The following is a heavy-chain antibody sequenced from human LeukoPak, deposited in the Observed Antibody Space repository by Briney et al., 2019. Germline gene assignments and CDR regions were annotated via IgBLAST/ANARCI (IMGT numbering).Heavy chain of an antibody. D-gene: IGHD3-10*01. V-gene: IGHV3-66*01. Sequence: GGSLRLSCAASGLTFSTNWMSWVRQAPGKGLEWVSVIYSGGSTYYADSVKGRFTISRDNSKNALYLQMNSLRAEDTAAYYCARGSGGYGSGSYFLDYWGQGTLVTVSS. J-gene: IGHJ4*02. CDR2: IYSGGST. CDR1: GLTFSTNW. CDR3: ARGSGGYGSGSYFLDY.